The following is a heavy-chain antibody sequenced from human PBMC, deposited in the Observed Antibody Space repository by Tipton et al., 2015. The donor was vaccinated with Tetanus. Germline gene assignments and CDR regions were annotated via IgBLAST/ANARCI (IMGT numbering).Heavy chain of an antibody. D-gene: IGHD3-3*01. CDR3: ARFITAYYDFWSGYYKAVGPHNWFDP. CDR2: INHSGST. V-gene: IGHV4-39*07. J-gene: IGHJ5*02. Sequence: TLSLTCTVSGGSISSSSYYWSWIRQPPGKGLEWIGEINHSGSTNYNPSLKSRVTISVDTSKNQFSLKLSSVTAADTAVYYCARFITAYYDFWSGYYKAVGPHNWFDPWGQGTLVTVSS. CDR1: GGSISSSSYY.